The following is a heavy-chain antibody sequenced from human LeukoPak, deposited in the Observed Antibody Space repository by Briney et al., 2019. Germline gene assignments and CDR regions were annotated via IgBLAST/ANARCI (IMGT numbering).Heavy chain of an antibody. J-gene: IGHJ1*01. V-gene: IGHV3-30*02. CDR2: IRYDGINK. CDR3: ARGGKRAVAGTRSPQYFQH. CDR1: GFIFSSYG. Sequence: GGSLRLSCAASGFIFSSYGMHWVRQAPGKGLEWVAFIRYDGINKYYADSVKGRFTISRDNSKKMLYLQMNSLRAEDTAVYYCARGGKRAVAGTRSPQYFQHWGQGTLVTVSS. D-gene: IGHD6-19*01.